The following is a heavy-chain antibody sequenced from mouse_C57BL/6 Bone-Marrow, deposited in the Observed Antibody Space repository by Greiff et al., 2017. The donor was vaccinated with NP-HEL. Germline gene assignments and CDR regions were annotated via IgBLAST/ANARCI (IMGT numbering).Heavy chain of an antibody. D-gene: IGHD2-2*01. Sequence: DVQLQESGPGLVKPSQSLSLTCSVTGYSITSGYYWNWIRQFPGNKLEWMGYISYDGSNNYNPSLKNRISITRDTSKNQFFLKLNSVTTEDTATYYCARDPFYYGYDSYAMDYWGQGTSVTVSS. J-gene: IGHJ4*01. CDR2: ISYDGSN. CDR3: ARDPFYYGYDSYAMDY. CDR1: GYSITSGYY. V-gene: IGHV3-6*01.